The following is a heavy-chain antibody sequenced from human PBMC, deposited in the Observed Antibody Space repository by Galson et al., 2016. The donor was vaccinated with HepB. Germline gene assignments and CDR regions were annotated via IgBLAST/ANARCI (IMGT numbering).Heavy chain of an antibody. V-gene: IGHV4-39*01. D-gene: IGHD4-11*01. CDR3: ARIFPYTNYVGSFDY. J-gene: IGHJ4*02. CDR2: VSYIGTT. CDR1: GGSISTSSHY. Sequence: SETLSLTCTASGGSISTSSHYGGWIRQPPGKGLEWIVSVSYIGTTYYNPSLKSRVTTSVDTSKNQFSLKLRSVTAADTAVYYCARIFPYTNYVGSFDYWGQGALVTVSS.